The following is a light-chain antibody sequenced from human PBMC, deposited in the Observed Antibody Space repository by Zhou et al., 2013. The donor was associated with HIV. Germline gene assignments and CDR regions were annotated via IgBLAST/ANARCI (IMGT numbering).Light chain of an antibody. Sequence: ERVLTQSPATLSVSPGESATLSCRASQSVGNNLAWYQHKPGQAPRLLIYGASTRATDIPARFSGSGSGTDFTLTIGRLEPEDFAVYYCHQYVNSPWTFGLGTKVE. J-gene: IGKJ1*01. CDR2: GAS. CDR1: QSVGNN. V-gene: IGKV3-15*01. CDR3: HQYVNSPWT.